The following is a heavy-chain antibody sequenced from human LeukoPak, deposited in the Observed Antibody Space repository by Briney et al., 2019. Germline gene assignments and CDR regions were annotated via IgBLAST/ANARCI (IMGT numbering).Heavy chain of an antibody. J-gene: IGHJ6*02. V-gene: IGHV3-7*01. Sequence: GGSLRLSCVTSGFTFSSYWMTWVRQAPGKGLEWVANINQDGHEKNYVDSVKGRFTISRDNPKNSLYLQMNSLRAEDTAVYYCARDYGYGDYSAYYYGMDVWGQGTTVTVSS. D-gene: IGHD4-17*01. CDR3: ARDYGYGDYSAYYYGMDV. CDR1: GFTFSSYW. CDR2: INQDGHEK.